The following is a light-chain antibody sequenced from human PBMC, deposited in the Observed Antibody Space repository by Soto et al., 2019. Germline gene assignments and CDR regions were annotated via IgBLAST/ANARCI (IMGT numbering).Light chain of an antibody. V-gene: IGLV2-11*01. CDR2: DVS. J-gene: IGLJ1*01. CDR3: CSYAGSYKGYV. CDR1: SSDVGGYNY. Sequence: QSALTQPRSVSGSPGQSVTISCTGTSSDVGGYNYVSWYQQHPGKAPKLMISDVSKRPSGVPDRFSGYKSGNTASLTISGLQAEDEADYYCCSYAGSYKGYVFGTGTKLTVL.